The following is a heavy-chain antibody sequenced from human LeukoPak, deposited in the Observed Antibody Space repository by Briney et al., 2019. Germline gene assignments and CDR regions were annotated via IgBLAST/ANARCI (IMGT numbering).Heavy chain of an antibody. V-gene: IGHV5-51*01. J-gene: IGHJ4*02. CDR2: IYPGDSDT. CDR1: GYTFTTNW. D-gene: IGHD6-13*01. Sequence: GESLKISCKGSGYTFTTNWIGWVRQMPGKALEWMGTIYPGDSDTRYSPSFQGQVTISVDKSTSTAYLQWSSLKASDTAMYYCARRAAAGKGNYWGQGTLVTVSS. CDR3: ARRAAAGKGNY.